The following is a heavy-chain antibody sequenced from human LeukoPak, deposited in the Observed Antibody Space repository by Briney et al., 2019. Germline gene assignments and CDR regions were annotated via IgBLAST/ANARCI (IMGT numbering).Heavy chain of an antibody. CDR2: IIPILGIA. J-gene: IGHJ4*02. Sequence: SVKVSCKASGGTFSSYAISWVRQAPGHGLEWMGRIIPILGIANYAQKFQGRVTITADKSTSKAYMELSSLRSEDTAVYYCARLSRDSVGATWGSYYFDYWGQGTLVTVSS. CDR3: ARLSRDSVGATWGSYYFDY. D-gene: IGHD1-26*01. V-gene: IGHV1-69*04. CDR1: GGTFSSYA.